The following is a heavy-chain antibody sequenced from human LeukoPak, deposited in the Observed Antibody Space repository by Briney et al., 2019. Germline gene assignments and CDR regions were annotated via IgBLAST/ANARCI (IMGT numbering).Heavy chain of an antibody. CDR3: ARTAYCGGDCYSAWAFDI. CDR2: IIPIFGTA. V-gene: IGHV1-69*13. Sequence: GASVKVSCKASGGTFISYAISWVRQAPGQGLEWMGGIIPIFGTANYAQKFQGRVTITADESTSTAYMELSSLRSEDTAVYYCARTAYCGGDCYSAWAFDIWGQGTMVTVSS. D-gene: IGHD2-21*02. J-gene: IGHJ3*02. CDR1: GGTFISYA.